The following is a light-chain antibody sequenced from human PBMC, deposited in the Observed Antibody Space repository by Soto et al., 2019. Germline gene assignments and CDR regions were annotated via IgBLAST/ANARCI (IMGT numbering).Light chain of an antibody. CDR2: EAS. CDR3: QQYDNVPLT. CDR1: QDITND. V-gene: IGKV1-33*01. J-gene: IGKJ4*01. Sequence: DIQMTQSPSSLSASVGDRVTITCQASQDITNDLNWYQQKPGKAPKVLIYEASNLKTGVPSRFSGSGSGTDFTFPISSLQPEDIATSFCQQYDNVPLTFGGGTKVEIK.